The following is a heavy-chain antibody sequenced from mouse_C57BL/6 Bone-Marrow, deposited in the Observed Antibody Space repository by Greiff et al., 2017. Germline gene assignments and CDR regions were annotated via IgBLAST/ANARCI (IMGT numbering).Heavy chain of an antibody. D-gene: IGHD2-4*01. CDR2: IYPGSGST. CDR1: GYTFTSYW. J-gene: IGHJ4*01. Sequence: VQLQQSGAELVKPGASVKMPCKASGYTFTSYWITWVKQRPGQGLEWIGDIYPGSGSTNYNEKFKSKATLTVDTSSRTAYMQLSSLTSEDSAVYYCARSYDSYYAMDYWGQGTSVTVSS. CDR3: ARSYDSYYAMDY. V-gene: IGHV1-55*01.